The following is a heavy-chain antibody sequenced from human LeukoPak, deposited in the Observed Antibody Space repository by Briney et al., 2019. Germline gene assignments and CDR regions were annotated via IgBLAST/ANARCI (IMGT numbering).Heavy chain of an antibody. D-gene: IGHD2-2*01. J-gene: IGHJ6*03. Sequence: SETLSLTCTVSGGSISSGSYYWSWIRQPAGKGLEWIGRIYTSGSTNYNPSLKSRVTISVDMSKNQFSLKLSSVTAADTAVYYCARFRRYCSSTSCYDLGYYYYYMDVWGKGTTVTVSS. CDR1: GGSISSGSYY. CDR2: IYTSGST. V-gene: IGHV4-61*02. CDR3: ARFRRYCSSTSCYDLGYYYYYMDV.